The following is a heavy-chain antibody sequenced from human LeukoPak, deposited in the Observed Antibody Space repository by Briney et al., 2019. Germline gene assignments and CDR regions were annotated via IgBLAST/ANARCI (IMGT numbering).Heavy chain of an antibody. CDR3: ARGRRYSGYFDY. D-gene: IGHD5-18*01. CDR1: GFTVSGNY. V-gene: IGHV3-53*01. CDR2: IYSGGST. J-gene: IGHJ4*02. Sequence: GGSLRLSCAASGFTVSGNYMTWVRQAPGKGLEWVAVIYSGGSTYYADSVKGRFTISRDNSKNTLYHQMNSLRAEDTAVYYCARGRRYSGYFDYWGQGTLVTVSS.